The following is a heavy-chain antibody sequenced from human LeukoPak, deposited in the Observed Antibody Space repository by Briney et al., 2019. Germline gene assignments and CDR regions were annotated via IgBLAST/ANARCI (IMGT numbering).Heavy chain of an antibody. CDR3: ARDHSAMVRGVYFAY. J-gene: IGHJ4*02. V-gene: IGHV4-59*01. CDR1: GGSISSYY. D-gene: IGHD3-10*01. Sequence: SETLSLTCTVSGGSISSYYWSWIRQPPGKGLEWIGYIYYSGSTNYNPSLKSRVTISVDTSKNQFSLKLSSVTAADTAVYYCARDHSAMVRGVYFAYWGQGTLVTVSS. CDR2: IYYSGST.